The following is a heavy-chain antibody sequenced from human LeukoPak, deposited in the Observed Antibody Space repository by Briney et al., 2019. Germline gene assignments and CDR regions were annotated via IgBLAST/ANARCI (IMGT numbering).Heavy chain of an antibody. V-gene: IGHV4-4*07. CDR1: GGSISSYY. J-gene: IGHJ4*02. CDR2: IYTSGRT. Sequence: PSETLSLTCSVSGGSISSYYWSWIRQPAGKGLEWIGRIYTSGRTNYNPSLKSRVTMSVDTSKNQFFLKLSSVTAADAAVYYCASYGSSGWYYWGQGTLVTVSS. D-gene: IGHD6-19*01. CDR3: ASYGSSGWYY.